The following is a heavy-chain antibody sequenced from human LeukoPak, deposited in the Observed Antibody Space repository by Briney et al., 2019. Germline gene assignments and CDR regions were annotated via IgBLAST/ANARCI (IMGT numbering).Heavy chain of an antibody. V-gene: IGHV1-69*06. D-gene: IGHD6-6*01. J-gene: IGHJ6*03. CDR3: ARNEGSSSGNYYYMDV. Sequence: GASVKVSCKASGGTFSSHAISWVRQAPGQGLEWMGGIIPIFGTANYAQKFQGRVTITADKSTSTAYMELSSLRSEDTAVYYCARNEGSSSGNYYYMDVWGKGTTVTVSS. CDR2: IIPIFGTA. CDR1: GGTFSSHA.